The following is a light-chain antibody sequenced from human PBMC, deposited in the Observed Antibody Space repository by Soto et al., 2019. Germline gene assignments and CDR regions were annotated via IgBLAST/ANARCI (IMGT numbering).Light chain of an antibody. CDR2: SNN. V-gene: IGLV1-44*01. CDR1: SSNIGSNA. Sequence: QSVLTQPPSASGTPGQRVTISCSGSSSNIGSNAVNWYQQLPGTAPKLLIYSNNQRPSGVPDRFSGSKSGTSASLAISGLLSEDEAYYYCAPWDDSLNGWVFGGGTKLTVL. CDR3: APWDDSLNGWV. J-gene: IGLJ3*02.